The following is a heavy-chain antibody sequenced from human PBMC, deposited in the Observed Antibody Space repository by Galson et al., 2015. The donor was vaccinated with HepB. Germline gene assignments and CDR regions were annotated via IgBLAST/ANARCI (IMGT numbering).Heavy chain of an antibody. J-gene: IGHJ5*02. D-gene: IGHD3-3*01. CDR2: INPNSGGT. Sequence: SVKVSCKASGYTFTGYYMHWVRQAPGQGLEWMGWINPNSGGTNYAQKFQGRVTMTRDTSISTAYMELSRLRSDDTAVYYCARARSGARRNWFDPWGQGTLVTVSS. CDR3: ARARSGARRNWFDP. CDR1: GYTFTGYY. V-gene: IGHV1-2*02.